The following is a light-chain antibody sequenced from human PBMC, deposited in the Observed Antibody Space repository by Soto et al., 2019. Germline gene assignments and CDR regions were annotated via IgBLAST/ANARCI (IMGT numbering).Light chain of an antibody. CDR1: QGIGST. Sequence: IVMTQSPATLSVSPGERATLSCRASQGIGSTLAWYQQKPGQTPRLLIYDASTRATGIPARFSGIGSGTEFTLIISNLQSEDFGVYYCQHYKTWPLSFGGGTKVEI. CDR2: DAS. CDR3: QHYKTWPLS. V-gene: IGKV3-15*01. J-gene: IGKJ4*01.